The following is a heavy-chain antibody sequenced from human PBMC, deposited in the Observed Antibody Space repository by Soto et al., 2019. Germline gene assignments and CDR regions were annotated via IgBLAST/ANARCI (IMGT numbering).Heavy chain of an antibody. CDR1: GASVSSNSAG. Sequence: SQTLSLTRAITGASVSSNSAGWSWVRQSPSRGLEWLGRTYYRSKWYYEYAVSVRGRITINPDTSKNQYSLQLNSVTPEDTAVYFCARGEQYSGRIFDYWGQGTLVTVSS. CDR3: ARGEQYSGRIFDY. J-gene: IGHJ4*01. V-gene: IGHV6-1*01. CDR2: TYYRSKWYY. D-gene: IGHD1-26*01.